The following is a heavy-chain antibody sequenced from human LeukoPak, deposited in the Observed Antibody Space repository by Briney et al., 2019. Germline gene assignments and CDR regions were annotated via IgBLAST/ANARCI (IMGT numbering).Heavy chain of an antibody. D-gene: IGHD2-8*01. CDR1: GITLSSYA. CDR3: ARVTNALALDY. CDR2: ISSGGTDE. V-gene: IGHV3-30*07. Sequence: PGGSLRLSCAASGITLSSYAMHWVRQAPGKGLEWVSLISSGGTDEYYADSVKGRFTISRDNSKNTLYLQLNSLRAEDTAVYYCARVTNALALDYWGQGTLVTVSS. J-gene: IGHJ4*02.